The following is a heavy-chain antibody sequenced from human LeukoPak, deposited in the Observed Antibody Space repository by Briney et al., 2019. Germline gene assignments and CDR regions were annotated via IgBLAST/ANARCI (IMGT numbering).Heavy chain of an antibody. CDR1: RFTFSSYG. CDR2: IRYDGSNK. CDR3: AKDIVGSNYYYYYMDV. V-gene: IGHV3-30*02. J-gene: IGHJ6*03. Sequence: GGSLRLSCVASRFTFSSYGMHWVRQAPGKGLEWVAFIRYDGSNKYYADSVKGRFTISRDNSKNTLYLQMNSLRAEDTAVYYCAKDIVGSNYYYYYMDVWGKGTTVTVSS. D-gene: IGHD2-15*01.